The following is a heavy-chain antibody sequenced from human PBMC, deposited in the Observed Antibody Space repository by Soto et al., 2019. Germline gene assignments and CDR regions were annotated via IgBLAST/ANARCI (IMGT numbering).Heavy chain of an antibody. D-gene: IGHD7-27*01. CDR3: ARDGMGTIVGGMDV. V-gene: IGHV1-69*01. CDR2: IIPIYGTT. CDR1: GGTFSNDA. Sequence: QVQLVQSGAEVKNHGSSVKVSCKTSGGTFSNDAISWVRQAPGQGLEWMGGIIPIYGTTHYAQKFQDRLKLTADESTGTAYMELSSLRSDDTGVHYCARDGMGTIVGGMDVWGQGTTVTVSS. J-gene: IGHJ6*02.